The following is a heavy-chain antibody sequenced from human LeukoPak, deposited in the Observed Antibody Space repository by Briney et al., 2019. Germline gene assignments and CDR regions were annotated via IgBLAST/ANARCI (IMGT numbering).Heavy chain of an antibody. CDR1: GFTFSSYE. CDR2: ISSSGSTI. CDR3: AREANDYVWGGYHNWFDP. D-gene: IGHD3-16*02. J-gene: IGHJ5*02. V-gene: IGHV3-48*03. Sequence: GGSLRLSCAASGFTFSSYEMNWVRQAPGKGLEWVSYISSSGSTIYYADSVKGRFTISRDNAKNSLYLQMNSLRAEDTAVYYCAREANDYVWGGYHNWFDPWGQGTLVTVSS.